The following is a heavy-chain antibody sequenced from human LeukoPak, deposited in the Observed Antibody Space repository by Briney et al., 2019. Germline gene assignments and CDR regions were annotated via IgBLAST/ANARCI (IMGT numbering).Heavy chain of an antibody. Sequence: PSETLSLTCTVSGGSISSYYWSWIRQPPGKGLEWIGYIYYSGSTNYNPSLKGRVTISVDTSKNQFSLKLSSVTAADTAVYYCARDRRVVVTAKYYYYYGMDVWGKGTTVTVSS. D-gene: IGHD2-21*02. CDR2: IYYSGST. CDR1: GGSISSYY. V-gene: IGHV4-59*01. CDR3: ARDRRVVVTAKYYYYYGMDV. J-gene: IGHJ6*04.